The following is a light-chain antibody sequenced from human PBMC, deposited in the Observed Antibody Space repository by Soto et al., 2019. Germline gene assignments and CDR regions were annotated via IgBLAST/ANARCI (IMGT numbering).Light chain of an antibody. CDR2: DAS. V-gene: IGKV3-20*01. J-gene: IGKJ5*01. CDR1: QSVSSSY. CDR3: QQYGTSPPIT. Sequence: IVLTQSPGTLSLTPGERATLSCRASQSVSSSYLAWYQQKPGQAPRLLIYDASSRATGIPDRFSGSGSGTDFILTITTLEPEDFAVYYCQQYGTSPPITFGQGTRLEI.